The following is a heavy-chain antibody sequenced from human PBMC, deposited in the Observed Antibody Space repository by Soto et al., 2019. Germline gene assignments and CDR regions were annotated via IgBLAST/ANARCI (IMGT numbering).Heavy chain of an antibody. Sequence: GGSLRLSCAASGFTFSDYYMSWIRQAPGKGLEWVSYISSSGSTIYYADSVKGRFTISRDNAKNSLYLQMNSLRAEDTAVYYCARCYQVVPAAIYYMDVWGKGTTVTVSS. D-gene: IGHD2-2*01. J-gene: IGHJ6*03. CDR2: ISSSGSTI. CDR3: ARCYQVVPAAIYYMDV. V-gene: IGHV3-11*01. CDR1: GFTFSDYY.